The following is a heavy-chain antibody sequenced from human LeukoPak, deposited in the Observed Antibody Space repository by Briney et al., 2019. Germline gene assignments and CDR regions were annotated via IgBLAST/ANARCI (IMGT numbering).Heavy chain of an antibody. D-gene: IGHD6-13*01. J-gene: IGHJ5*02. V-gene: IGHV3-66*01. CDR3: AREVIAAAGTGWFDP. CDR1: GFTVSSNY. Sequence: GGSLRLSCAASGFTVSSNYMSWVRQAPGKGLEWVSVIYSGGSTYYADSVKGRFTISRDNSKNTLYLQMNSLRAEDTAVYYCAREVIAAAGTGWFDPWGQGTLVTVSS. CDR2: IYSGGST.